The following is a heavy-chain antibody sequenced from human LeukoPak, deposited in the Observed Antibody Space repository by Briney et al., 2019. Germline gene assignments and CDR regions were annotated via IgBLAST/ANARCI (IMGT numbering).Heavy chain of an antibody. CDR1: GGSISRYY. D-gene: IGHD3-22*01. V-gene: IGHV4-59*01. CDR3: ARERLTMIGRAFDI. CDR2: IYYSGST. J-gene: IGHJ3*02. Sequence: MPSETLSLTCTVSGGSISRYYWSWIRQPPGKGLEWIGYIYYSGSTNYNPSLKSRVTISVDTSRNQFSLKLSSVTAADTAVYYCARERLTMIGRAFDIWGQGTMVTVSS.